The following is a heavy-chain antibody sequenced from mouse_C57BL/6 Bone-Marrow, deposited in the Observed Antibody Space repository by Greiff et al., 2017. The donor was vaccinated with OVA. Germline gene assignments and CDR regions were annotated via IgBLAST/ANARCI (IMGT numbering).Heavy chain of an antibody. CDR2: ISSGSSTI. Sequence: EVQLVESGGGLVKPGGSLKLSCAASGFTFSDYGMHWVRQAPEQGLEWVAYISSGSSTIYYADTVKGRVTISRDKAKNTLFLHMTRRRSEYTAMYYCARRGVWFSFDYWGQGTTLTVSS. V-gene: IGHV5-17*01. CDR3: ARRGVWFSFDY. J-gene: IGHJ2*01. D-gene: IGHD2-10*02. CDR1: GFTFSDYG.